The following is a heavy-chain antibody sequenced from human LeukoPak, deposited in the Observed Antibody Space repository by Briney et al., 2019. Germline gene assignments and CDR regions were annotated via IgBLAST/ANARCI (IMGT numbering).Heavy chain of an antibody. CDR1: GFTFSSYG. J-gene: IGHJ4*02. Sequence: PGGSLRLSCAASGFTFSSYGMHWVRQAPGKGLEWVAVISYDGSNKYYADSVKGRFTISRDNSKNTLYLQMNSLRAEDTAVYYCARSRPKDPWIQLDCWGQGTLATVSS. CDR3: ARSRPKDPWIQLDC. CDR2: ISYDGSNK. D-gene: IGHD5-18*01. V-gene: IGHV3-30*03.